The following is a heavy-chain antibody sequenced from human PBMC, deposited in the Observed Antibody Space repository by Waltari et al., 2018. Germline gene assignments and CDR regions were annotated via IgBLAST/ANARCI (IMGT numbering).Heavy chain of an antibody. CDR1: GFTFSSYW. Sequence: EVQLVESGGGLVQPGGSLRLSCAASGFTFSSYWMSWVRQAPGKGLEWVANIKQDGSEKYYADSVKGRFTSSRDNAKNSLYLQMNSLRAEDTAVYYCASMTSNWFDPWGQGTLVTVSS. J-gene: IGHJ5*02. CDR3: ASMTSNWFDP. V-gene: IGHV3-7*01. CDR2: IKQDGSEK.